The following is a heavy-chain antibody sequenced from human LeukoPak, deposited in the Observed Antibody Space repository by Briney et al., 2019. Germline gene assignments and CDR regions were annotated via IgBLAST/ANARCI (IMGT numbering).Heavy chain of an antibody. CDR2: ISSSSSTI. D-gene: IGHD3-22*01. CDR3: ARGAYYYED. V-gene: IGHV3-48*01. J-gene: IGHJ4*02. CDR1: GFTFSSHS. Sequence: PGGSLRLSCAASGFTFSSHSMNWVRQAPGKGLEWVSYISSSSSTIYCADSVKGRFTISRDNAKNSLYLQVNSLRAEDTAVYYCARGAYYYEDWGQGTLVTVSS.